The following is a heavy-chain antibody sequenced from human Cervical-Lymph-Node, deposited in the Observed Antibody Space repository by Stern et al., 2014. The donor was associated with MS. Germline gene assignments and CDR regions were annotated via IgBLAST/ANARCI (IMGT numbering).Heavy chain of an antibody. Sequence: QLQLQESGPGLVKPSETLSLTCTVSGGSISSSSYYWGWIRQPPGKGLEWIGSIYYSGSTYYNPSLKSRVTISVDTSKNQFSLKRSSGPAADTAVYYCARQGDIVVVPAAIQYYYYYGMDVWGQGTTVTVSS. D-gene: IGHD2-2*01. CDR2: IYYSGST. CDR1: GGSISSSSYY. V-gene: IGHV4-39*01. J-gene: IGHJ6*02. CDR3: ARQGDIVVVPAAIQYYYYYGMDV.